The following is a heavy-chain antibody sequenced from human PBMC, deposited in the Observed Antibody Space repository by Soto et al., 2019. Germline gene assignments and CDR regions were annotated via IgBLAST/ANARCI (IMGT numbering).Heavy chain of an antibody. CDR2: IWYDGSNK. D-gene: IGHD3-9*01. Sequence: AGGSLRLSCAASGFTFSSYGMHWVRQAPGKGLEWVAVIWYDGSNKYYADSVKGRFTISRDNSKNTLYLQMNSLRAEDTAVYYCARDYVAYDILTGYGTLDYWGQGPLVPVYS. CDR3: ARDYVAYDILTGYGTLDY. CDR1: GFTFSSYG. J-gene: IGHJ4*02. V-gene: IGHV3-33*01.